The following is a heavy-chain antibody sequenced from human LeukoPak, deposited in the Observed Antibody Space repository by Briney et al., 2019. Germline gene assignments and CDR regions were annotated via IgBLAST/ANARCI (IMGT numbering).Heavy chain of an antibody. J-gene: IGHJ4*02. Sequence: GGSLRLSCAASGFTFSSYGMSWVRQAPGKGLEWVSAISGSGGSTYYADSVKGRFTISRDNSKNTLYLQMNSLRAEDTAVYYCAKALSTQKWELLVFFDYWGQGTLVTVSS. CDR1: GFTFSSYG. CDR3: AKALSTQKWELLVFFDY. V-gene: IGHV3-23*01. D-gene: IGHD1-26*01. CDR2: ISGSGGST.